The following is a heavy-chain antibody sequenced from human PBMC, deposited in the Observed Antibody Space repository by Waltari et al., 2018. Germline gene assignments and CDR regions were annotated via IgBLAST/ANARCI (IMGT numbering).Heavy chain of an antibody. V-gene: IGHV3-21*01. CDR3: SYSSGWYDDY. D-gene: IGHD6-19*01. CDR2: ISSSSSYI. Sequence: EVQLVESGGGLVKPGGSLRLSCAASGFTFSSYSMNWVRQAPGKGLEWVSSISSSSSYIYYADSVKGLFTISRDNAKNALYLQMNSLRAEDTAVYYCSYSSGWYDDYWGQGTLVTVSS. CDR1: GFTFSSYS. J-gene: IGHJ4*02.